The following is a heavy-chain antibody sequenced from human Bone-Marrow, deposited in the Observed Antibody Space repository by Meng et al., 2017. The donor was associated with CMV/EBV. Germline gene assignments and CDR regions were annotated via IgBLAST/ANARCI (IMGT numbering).Heavy chain of an antibody. V-gene: IGHV1-69*04. CDR3: AREGGGYSYGTPYYYYGMDV. Sequence: SVKVSCKASGGTFSSYAISWVRQAPGQGLEWMGRIIPILGIANYAQKFQGRVTITADKSTSTAYMKLSSLRSEDTAVYYCAREGGGYSYGTPYYYYGMDVWGQGTTVTVSS. CDR2: IIPILGIA. CDR1: GGTFSSYA. D-gene: IGHD5-18*01. J-gene: IGHJ6*02.